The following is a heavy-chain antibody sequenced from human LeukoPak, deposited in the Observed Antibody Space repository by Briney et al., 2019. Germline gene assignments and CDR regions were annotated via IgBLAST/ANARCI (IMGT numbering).Heavy chain of an antibody. V-gene: IGHV3-66*04. Sequence: PGGSLRLSCAASGFTFSNDFMSWVRQAPGKGPEWVSVIYTDGTTYYADSVKGRFTISRDDSKNTLYLQMSSLRAEDTATYYCARRHMKHPDLDYWGQGTLVTVSS. CDR1: GFTFSNDF. CDR2: IYTDGTT. J-gene: IGHJ4*02. CDR3: ARRHMKHPDLDY.